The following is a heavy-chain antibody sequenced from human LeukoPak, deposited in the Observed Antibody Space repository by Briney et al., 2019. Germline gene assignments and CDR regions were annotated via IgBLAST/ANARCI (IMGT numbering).Heavy chain of an antibody. V-gene: IGHV4-61*03. CDR2: VDHTGST. Sequence: KSSETLSLTCTVSGYSISSSYYWSWIRQPPGKGLEWIGYVDHTGSTKFNPSLNGRVSISRDTSKNLFSLRLRSVTAADTAVYFCARGRVSSSTWYSTYYYYFYMDVWGKGTTVTVSS. D-gene: IGHD4-11*01. J-gene: IGHJ6*03. CDR3: ARGRVSSSTWYSTYYYYFYMDV. CDR1: GYSISSSYY.